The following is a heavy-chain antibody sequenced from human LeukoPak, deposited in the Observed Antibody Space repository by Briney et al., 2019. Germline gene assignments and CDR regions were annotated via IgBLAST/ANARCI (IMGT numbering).Heavy chain of an antibody. V-gene: IGHV3-21*01. CDR1: GFTFSSYS. Sequence: GGSLRLPCAASGFTFSSYSMNWVRQAPGQGLEWVSSISSSSSYIYYADSVKGRFTISRDNAKNSLYLQMNSLRAEDTAVYYCARWGHISGYDSILDYWGQGTLVTVSS. J-gene: IGHJ4*02. CDR3: ARWGHISGYDSILDY. CDR2: ISSSSSYI. D-gene: IGHD5-12*01.